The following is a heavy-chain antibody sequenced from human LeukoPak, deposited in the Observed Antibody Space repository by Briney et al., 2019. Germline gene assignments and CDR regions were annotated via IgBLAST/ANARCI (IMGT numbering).Heavy chain of an antibody. D-gene: IGHD5-12*01. V-gene: IGHV1-69*04. CDR2: IIPILGIA. CDR3: ARGYSGYDAVFDY. CDR1: GYTFTRYA. J-gene: IGHJ4*02. Sequence: ASVKVSCKASGYTFTRYAISWVRQAPGQGLEWMGRIIPILGIANYAQKFQGRVTITADKSTSTAYMELSSLRSEDTAVYYCARGYSGYDAVFDYWGQGTLVTVSS.